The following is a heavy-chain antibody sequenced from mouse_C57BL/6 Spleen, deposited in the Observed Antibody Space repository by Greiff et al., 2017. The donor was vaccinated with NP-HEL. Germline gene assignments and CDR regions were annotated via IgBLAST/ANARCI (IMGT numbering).Heavy chain of an antibody. CDR1: GFTFSDYG. CDR3: ARLYDYDYFDY. D-gene: IGHD2-4*01. J-gene: IGHJ2*01. V-gene: IGHV5-17*01. Sequence: EVKLVESGGGLVKPGGSLKLSCAASGFTFSDYGMHWVRQAPEKGLEWVAYISSGSSTNYYADTVKGRFTISRDNAKNTLFLQMTSLRSEDTAMYYCARLYDYDYFDYWGQGTTLTVSS. CDR2: ISSGSSTN.